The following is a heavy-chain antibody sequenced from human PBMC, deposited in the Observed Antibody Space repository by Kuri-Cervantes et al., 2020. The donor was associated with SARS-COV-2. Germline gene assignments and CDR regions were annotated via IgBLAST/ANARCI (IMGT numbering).Heavy chain of an antibody. CDR2: IKQDGSEK. CDR3: AKGGLDSGWGY. D-gene: IGHD6-19*01. Sequence: LSLTCAASGFTFSSYWMSWVRQAPGKGLEWVANIKQDGSEKYYVDSVKGRFTISRDNAKNSLYLQMNSLRAEDTAVYYCAKGGLDSGWGYWGQGTLVTVSS. V-gene: IGHV3-7*03. CDR1: GFTFSSYW. J-gene: IGHJ4*02.